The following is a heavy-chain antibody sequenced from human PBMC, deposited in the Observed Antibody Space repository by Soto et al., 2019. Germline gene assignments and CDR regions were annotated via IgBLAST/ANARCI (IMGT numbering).Heavy chain of an antibody. D-gene: IGHD6-13*01. CDR1: GFTFSRYG. CDR3: AKDPAIAPGGTF. J-gene: IGHJ4*02. Sequence: GGSLRLSCAASGFTFSRYGMAWVRQAPGKGLEWVSAMSGSGGSTYYADPVKGRFTISRDISKNTLYLQMNSLRAEDTAVYYWAKDPAIAPGGTFWGQGTLVTVSS. V-gene: IGHV3-23*01. CDR2: MSGSGGST.